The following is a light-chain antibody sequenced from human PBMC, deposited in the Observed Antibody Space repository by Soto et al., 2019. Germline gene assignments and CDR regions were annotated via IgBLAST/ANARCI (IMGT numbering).Light chain of an antibody. CDR1: QRISSL. Sequence: DIQMTQSPSSLSASVGDRVTITCRASQRISSLFNWYQQKPGKAPKLLIYATSNLQSGVPFRFSGGGSGTDYTLTIGSLQPEDFATYYCQQSYSTPRTFGQGTKVEIK. V-gene: IGKV1-39*01. CDR3: QQSYSTPRT. J-gene: IGKJ1*01. CDR2: ATS.